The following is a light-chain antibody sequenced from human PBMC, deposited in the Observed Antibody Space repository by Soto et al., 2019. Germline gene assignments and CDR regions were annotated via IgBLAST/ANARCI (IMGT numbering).Light chain of an antibody. Sequence: QSVLTQPASVSGSPGQSITIYCIGTGSDIGGYNYVSWYQQHPGKAPTLMIYDVWARPLGVSHRFSGSKSGNTASLTISGRQGDDEADYYCSSYTADMTYVFXTGTKVTVL. CDR2: DVW. CDR3: SSYTADMTYV. J-gene: IGLJ1*01. CDR1: GSDIGGYNY. V-gene: IGLV2-14*03.